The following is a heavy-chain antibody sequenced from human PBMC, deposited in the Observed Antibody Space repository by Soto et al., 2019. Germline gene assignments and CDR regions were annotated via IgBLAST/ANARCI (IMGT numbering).Heavy chain of an antibody. CDR2: IYHSGGT. V-gene: IGHV4-30-2*01. D-gene: IGHD3-22*01. CDR1: GDSISSGGYS. Sequence: QLQLRESGSGLVKPSQTLSLTCTVSGDSISSGGYSWNWIRQPPGKGLEWIGYIYHSGGTDYNPSLXSXVTITVDRSNNQFSLKLRSVTAADTAVYYCARDSRSGYYLEYWGQGTLVTVSS. CDR3: ARDSRSGYYLEY. J-gene: IGHJ4*02.